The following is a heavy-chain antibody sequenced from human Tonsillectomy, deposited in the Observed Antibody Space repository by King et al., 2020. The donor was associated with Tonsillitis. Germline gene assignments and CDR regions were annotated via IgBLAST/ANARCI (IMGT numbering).Heavy chain of an antibody. Sequence: EVQLVESGGGLIKPGGSLRLSCAASGFTFSNAWMSWVRQAPGKGLEWVGRIKSKTDGGTTDYAAPVKGRFTISRDDSKNTLYLQMNSLETEDTAVYYCTTDKRAPGLRGHDYWGQGTLVTVSS. CDR2: IKSKTDGGTT. CDR3: TTDKRAPGLRGHDY. CDR1: GFTFSNAW. J-gene: IGHJ4*02. V-gene: IGHV3-15*01. D-gene: IGHD3/OR15-3a*01.